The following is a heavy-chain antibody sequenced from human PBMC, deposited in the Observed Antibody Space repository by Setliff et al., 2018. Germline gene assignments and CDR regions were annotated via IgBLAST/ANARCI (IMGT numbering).Heavy chain of an antibody. D-gene: IGHD2-15*01. CDR1: GGSISSYY. J-gene: IGHJ4*02. V-gene: IGHV4-59*01. Sequence: PSETLSLTCTVSGGSISSYYWSWIRQPPGKGLEWIGYIYYSGSTNYNPSLKSRVTISVDTSKNQFSLKLSSVTAADTAVYYCATSGFCGAGSCYSFDDWGQGALVTVSS. CDR3: ATSGFCGAGSCYSFDD. CDR2: IYYSGST.